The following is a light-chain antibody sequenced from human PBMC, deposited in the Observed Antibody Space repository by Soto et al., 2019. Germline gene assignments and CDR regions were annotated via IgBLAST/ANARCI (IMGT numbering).Light chain of an antibody. Sequence: IQMTQSPSSLSASVGDRVTITCRASQSISSYLNWYQQKPGKAPKLLIYAASSLQSGVPSRFSGSGSGTDFTLTISSLQPEDFATYYCQQSYRTPPITFGQGTRLAIK. CDR1: QSISSY. CDR2: AAS. V-gene: IGKV1-39*01. J-gene: IGKJ5*01. CDR3: QQSYRTPPIT.